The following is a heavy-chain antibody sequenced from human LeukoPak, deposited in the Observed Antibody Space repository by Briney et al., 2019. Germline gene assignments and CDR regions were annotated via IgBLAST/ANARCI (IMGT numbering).Heavy chain of an antibody. CDR2: IYTSGTT. D-gene: IGHD2-15*01. CDR1: GVSISSYY. V-gene: IGHV4-4*07. Sequence: PSETLSLTCPVSGVSISSYYWSWIRQPAGKGLEWIGRIYTSGTTNYNPSLESRVTMSVDTSKNQFSLKLTSVTAADTAVYYCARDELGYCSGGPCPFYFDYRGQGALVTVSS. CDR3: ARDELGYCSGGPCPFYFDY. J-gene: IGHJ4*02.